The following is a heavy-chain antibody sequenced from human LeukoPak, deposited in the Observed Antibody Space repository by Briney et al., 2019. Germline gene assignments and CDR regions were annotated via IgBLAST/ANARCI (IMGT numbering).Heavy chain of an antibody. CDR1: GGSISSYY. J-gene: IGHJ5*02. CDR2: IYYSGST. Sequence: KPSETLSLTCTVSGGSISSYYWSWIRQPPGKGLEWIGYIYYSGSTNYNPSLKSRVTISVDTSKNQFSLKLSSVTAADTAVYYCARDPGAYSCGGDCYHPNWFDPWGQGTLVTVSS. D-gene: IGHD2-21*02. V-gene: IGHV4-59*01. CDR3: ARDPGAYSCGGDCYHPNWFDP.